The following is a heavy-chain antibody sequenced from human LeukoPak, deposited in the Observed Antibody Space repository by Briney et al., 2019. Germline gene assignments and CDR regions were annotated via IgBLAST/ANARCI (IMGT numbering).Heavy chain of an antibody. CDR3: ARGAPGPVRGGDY. V-gene: IGHV3-7*03. Sequence: GGSLSLSCAASGFPFSSCWMRWVRQAPGKGLEWVANIKQDGSEKYYVDSVKGRFTISRDNAKNALYLQMNRLRAEDTAVYYCARGAPGPVRGGDYWGQGPLVTVSS. CDR2: IKQDGSEK. CDR1: GFPFSSCW. D-gene: IGHD3-10*01. J-gene: IGHJ4*02.